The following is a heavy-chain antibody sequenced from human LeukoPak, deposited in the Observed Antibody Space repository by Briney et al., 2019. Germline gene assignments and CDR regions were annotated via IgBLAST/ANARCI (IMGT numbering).Heavy chain of an antibody. CDR3: ASRHDYGSDAFDI. CDR2: INPSGGST. J-gene: IGHJ3*02. CDR1: GYTFTSFH. Sequence: GASVKVSCKASGYTFTSFHMHWVRQALGQGLEWMGVINPSGGSTSYAQKFQGRVTMTRDTSTSAVYMHLSSLRSDDTAVYYCASRHDYGSDAFDIWGQGTMVTVSS. V-gene: IGHV1-46*01. D-gene: IGHD4-17*01.